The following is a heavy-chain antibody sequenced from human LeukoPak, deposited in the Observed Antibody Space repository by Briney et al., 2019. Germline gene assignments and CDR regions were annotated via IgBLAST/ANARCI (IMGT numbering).Heavy chain of an antibody. D-gene: IGHD1-26*01. CDR2: ISASGGST. J-gene: IGHJ4*02. Sequence: QAGGSLRLSCAASGFTFSSSAMSWVRQVPGKGLEWVSGISASGGSTYYADSVRGRFTISRDNSKNTLYLQVNSLRAEDTAVYYCAKGGKWDVTPFDYWGQGTLVTVSS. CDR3: AKGGKWDVTPFDY. CDR1: GFTFSSSA. V-gene: IGHV3-23*01.